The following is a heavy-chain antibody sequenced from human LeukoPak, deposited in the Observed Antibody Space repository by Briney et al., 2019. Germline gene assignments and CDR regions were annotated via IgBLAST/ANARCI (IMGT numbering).Heavy chain of an antibody. CDR3: ARGGMVRDRRHFQFDH. Sequence: SVKVSCKASGGTFSRSAISWVRQAPGQGLEWLGGIILIFGTANYAQKFRGRVTITADESTSTAYMELSSLRSEDTAVYYCARGGMVRDRRHFQFDHWGQGTLVTVSS. J-gene: IGHJ4*02. V-gene: IGHV1-69*13. CDR2: IILIFGTA. D-gene: IGHD3-10*01. CDR1: GGTFSRSA.